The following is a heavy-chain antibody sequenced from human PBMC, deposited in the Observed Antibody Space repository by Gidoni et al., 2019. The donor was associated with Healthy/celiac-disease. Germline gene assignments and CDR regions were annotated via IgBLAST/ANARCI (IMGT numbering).Heavy chain of an antibody. D-gene: IGHD2-2*02. J-gene: IGHJ4*02. CDR2: ISYDGSNK. CDR3: ARDPWGLYSYFDY. CDR1: GFTFSSYA. V-gene: IGHV3-30-3*01. Sequence: QVQLVESGGGVVQPGRSLRLSCAAPGFTFSSYAMHWVRQAPGKGLEWVAVISYDGSNKYYADSVKGRFTISRDNSKNTLYLQMNSLRAEDTAVYYCARDPWGLYSYFDYWGQGTLVTVSS.